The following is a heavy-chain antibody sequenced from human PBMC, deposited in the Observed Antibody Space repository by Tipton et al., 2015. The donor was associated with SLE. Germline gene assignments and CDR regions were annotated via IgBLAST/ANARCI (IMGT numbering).Heavy chain of an antibody. CDR2: ISWDGGST. Sequence: SLRLSCAASGFTFDDYTMHWVRQAPGKGLEWVSLISWDGGSTYYADSVKGRFTISRDNSKNSLYLQMNSLRAEDTAVYYCARDQAAAGFDYWGQGTLVTVSS. J-gene: IGHJ4*02. D-gene: IGHD6-13*01. V-gene: IGHV3-43*01. CDR1: GFTFDDYT. CDR3: ARDQAAAGFDY.